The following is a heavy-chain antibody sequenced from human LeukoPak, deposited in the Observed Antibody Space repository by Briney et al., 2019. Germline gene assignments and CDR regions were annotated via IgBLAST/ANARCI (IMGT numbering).Heavy chain of an antibody. CDR1: GFTLSSYW. CDR2: IKTDGSSI. V-gene: IGHV3-74*03. J-gene: IGHJ4*02. D-gene: IGHD3-22*01. Sequence: PGGSLRLSCAASGFTLSSYWMHWVRQAPGKGLVWVSRIKTDGSSIMYADFVKGRFTISRDNAKITLYLQMNSLRADDTAVYYCARDLDFGVYSNFDYWGQGTLVTVSS. CDR3: ARDLDFGVYSNFDY.